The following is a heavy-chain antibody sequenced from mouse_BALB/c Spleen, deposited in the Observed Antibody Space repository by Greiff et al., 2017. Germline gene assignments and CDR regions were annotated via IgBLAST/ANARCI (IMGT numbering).Heavy chain of an antibody. CDR2: ILPGSGST. V-gene: IGHV1-9*01. CDR1: GYTFSSYW. CDR3: ASRSSYDYYAMDY. D-gene: IGHD2-10*01. J-gene: IGHJ4*01. Sequence: QVQLQQSGAELMKPGASVKISCKATGYTFSSYWIEWVKQRPGHGLEWIGEILPGSGSTNYNEKFKGKATFTADTSSNTAYMQLSSLTSEDSAVYYCASRSSYDYYAMDYWGQGTSVTVSS.